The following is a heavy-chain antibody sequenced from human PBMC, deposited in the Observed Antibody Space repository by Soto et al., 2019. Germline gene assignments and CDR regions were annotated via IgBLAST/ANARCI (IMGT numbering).Heavy chain of an antibody. D-gene: IGHD2-15*01. CDR2: INHSGST. J-gene: IGHJ4*02. CDR1: GGSFSGYY. Sequence: SETLSLTCAVYGGSFSGYYWSWIRQAPGKGLEWIGEINHSGSTNYNPSLKSRVTRSVDTSKNQFSLKLSSVTAADTAVYYCARANCSGGSCYSYFDYWGQGTLVTVSS. V-gene: IGHV4-34*01. CDR3: ARANCSGGSCYSYFDY.